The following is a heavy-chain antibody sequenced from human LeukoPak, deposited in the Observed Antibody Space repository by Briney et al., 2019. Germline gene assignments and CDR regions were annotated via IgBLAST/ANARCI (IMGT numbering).Heavy chain of an antibody. CDR2: IYYSGST. Sequence: PSETLSLTCTVSGGSISSYYWGWIRQPPGKGLEWIGYIYYSGSTNYNPSLKSRVTISVDTSKNQFSLKLSSVTAADTAVYYCASNLGGSSQTFDYWGQGTLVTVSS. CDR1: GGSISSYY. D-gene: IGHD3-16*01. CDR3: ASNLGGSSQTFDY. V-gene: IGHV4-59*01. J-gene: IGHJ4*02.